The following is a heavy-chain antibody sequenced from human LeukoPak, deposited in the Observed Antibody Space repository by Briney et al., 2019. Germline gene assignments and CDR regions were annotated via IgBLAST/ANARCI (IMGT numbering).Heavy chain of an antibody. CDR2: INHSGNT. CDR3: ASYNYGTFDY. Sequence: PSETLSLTCAVYGGSFSGYYWSWIRQPPGKGLEWIGEINHSGNTNYNPSLKGRVTISVDTSKNQFSLKLSSVTAADTAVYYCASYNYGTFDYWGQGTLVTASS. D-gene: IGHD5-18*01. V-gene: IGHV4-34*01. CDR1: GGSFSGYY. J-gene: IGHJ4*02.